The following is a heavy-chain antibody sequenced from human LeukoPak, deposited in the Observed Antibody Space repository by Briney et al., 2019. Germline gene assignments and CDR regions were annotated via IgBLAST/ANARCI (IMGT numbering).Heavy chain of an antibody. J-gene: IGHJ4*02. V-gene: IGHV4-61*09. CDR3: AIHDILTGRDY. Sequence: PSQTLSLTCTVSGGSISSGSYYWSWIRQPAGKGLEWIGYIYYSGSTNYNPSLKSRVTISVDTSKNQFSLKLSSVTAADTAVYYCAIHDILTGRDYWGQGTLVTVSS. D-gene: IGHD3-9*01. CDR1: GGSISSGSYY. CDR2: IYYSGST.